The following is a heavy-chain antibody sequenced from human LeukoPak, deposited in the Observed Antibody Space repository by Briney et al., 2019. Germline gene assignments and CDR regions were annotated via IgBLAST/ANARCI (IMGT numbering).Heavy chain of an antibody. Sequence: GGSLRLSCAASGLTGSHNYMSWVRQAPGKGLEWVSAIHTSGDTCYADSVKGRFTISRDNSKNRLYLQMNSLRAEDTAVYYCAKDRRIQLWLSRSHKGYYFDYWGQGTLVTVSS. V-gene: IGHV3-53*01. CDR3: AKDRRIQLWLSRSHKGYYFDY. D-gene: IGHD5-18*01. CDR2: IHTSGDT. CDR1: GLTGSHNY. J-gene: IGHJ4*02.